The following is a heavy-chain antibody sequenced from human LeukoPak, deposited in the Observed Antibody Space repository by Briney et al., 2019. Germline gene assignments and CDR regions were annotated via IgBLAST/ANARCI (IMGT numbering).Heavy chain of an antibody. CDR3: ARSFVSYTMHGFDY. D-gene: IGHD2-2*02. Sequence: PSETLSLTCNVSGGSISSNYWSWIRQPPGKGLEWIGYIYYSGSTNYNPSLKSRVTISVDTSKNQFSLKLSSVTAADTAVYYCARSFVSYTMHGFDYWGQGTLVTVSS. CDR1: GGSISSNY. CDR2: IYYSGST. J-gene: IGHJ4*02. V-gene: IGHV4-59*08.